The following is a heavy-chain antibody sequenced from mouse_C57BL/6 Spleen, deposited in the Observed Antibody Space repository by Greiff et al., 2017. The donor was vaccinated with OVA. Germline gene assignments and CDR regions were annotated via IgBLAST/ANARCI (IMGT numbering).Heavy chain of an antibody. CDR2: INPNNGGT. V-gene: IGHV1-18*01. J-gene: IGHJ3*01. CDR3: ARSYYYGGAYFAY. CDR1: GYTFTDYN. D-gene: IGHD1-1*01. Sequence: EVQLQQSGPELVKPGASVKLSCKASGYTFTDYNMDWVKQSHGKSLEWIGDINPNNGGTIYNQKFKGKATLTVDKSSSTAYMELRSLTSEDTAVYYCARSYYYGGAYFAYWGQGTLVTVSS.